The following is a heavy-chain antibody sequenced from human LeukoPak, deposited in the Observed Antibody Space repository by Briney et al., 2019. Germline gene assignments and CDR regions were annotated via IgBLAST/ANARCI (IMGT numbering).Heavy chain of an antibody. CDR3: ATGPRYCSSTSCFVDYYYYMDV. J-gene: IGHJ6*03. V-gene: IGHV1-8*02. D-gene: IGHD2-2*01. CDR1: GYTFTSYD. CDR2: MNPNSGNT. Sequence: ASVKVSCKASGYTFTSYDINWVRQATGQGLEWMGWMNPNSGNTGYAQKFQGRVTMTEDTSTDTAYMELSSLRSEDTAVYYCATGPRYCSSTSCFVDYYYYMDVWGKGTTVTVSS.